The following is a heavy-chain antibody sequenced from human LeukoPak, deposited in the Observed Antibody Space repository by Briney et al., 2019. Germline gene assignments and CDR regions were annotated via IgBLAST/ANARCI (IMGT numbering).Heavy chain of an antibody. CDR2: ISAYNGNT. Sequence: GASVKVSCKVSGYTLTELSMHWVRQAPGQGLEWMGWISAYNGNTNYAQKLQGRVTMTTDTSTSTAYMELRSLRSDDTAVYYCARDDSGSTAVGVYWGQGTLVTVSS. V-gene: IGHV1-18*01. CDR3: ARDDSGSTAVGVY. J-gene: IGHJ4*02. CDR1: GYTLTELS. D-gene: IGHD1-26*01.